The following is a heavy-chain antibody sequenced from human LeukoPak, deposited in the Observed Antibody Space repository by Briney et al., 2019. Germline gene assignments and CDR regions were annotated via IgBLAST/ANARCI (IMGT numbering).Heavy chain of an antibody. V-gene: IGHV3-23*01. CDR2: ISGSGGST. J-gene: IGHJ4*02. D-gene: IGHD2-15*01. CDR1: GFTFSNYA. CDR3: AKDIVVEVAGHYFDY. Sequence: PGRSLRLSCAASGFTFSNYAMNWVRQAPGKGLEWVSAISGSGGSTNYAESVKGRFTISRDNSRTTLYLQMNSLRAEDTAVYSCAKDIVVEVAGHYFDYWGQGTLVTVSS.